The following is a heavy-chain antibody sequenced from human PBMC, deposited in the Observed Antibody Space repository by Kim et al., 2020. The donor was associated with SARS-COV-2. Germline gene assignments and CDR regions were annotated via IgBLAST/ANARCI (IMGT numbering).Heavy chain of an antibody. Sequence: VKVSCKASGGTFSSYAISWVRQAPGQGLEWMGGIIPIFGTANYAQKFQGRVTITADESTSTAYMELSSLRSEDTAVYYCARGVLAAAGDYFDYWGQGTLVTVSS. D-gene: IGHD6-13*01. J-gene: IGHJ4*02. CDR3: ARGVLAAAGDYFDY. V-gene: IGHV1-69*13. CDR1: GGTFSSYA. CDR2: IIPIFGTA.